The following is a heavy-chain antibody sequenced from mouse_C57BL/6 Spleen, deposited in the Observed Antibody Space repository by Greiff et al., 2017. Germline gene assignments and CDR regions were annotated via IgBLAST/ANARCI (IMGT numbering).Heavy chain of an antibody. J-gene: IGHJ2*01. CDR3: ARGDYDGDY. Sequence: VQLQRSGPELVKPGASVKISCKASGYSFTSYYIHWVKQRPGQGLEWIGWIYPGSGNTKYNEKFKGKATLTADTSSSTAYMQLSSLTSEDSAVYYCARGDYDGDYWGQGTTLTVSS. V-gene: IGHV1-66*01. D-gene: IGHD2-4*01. CDR2: IYPGSGNT. CDR1: GYSFTSYY.